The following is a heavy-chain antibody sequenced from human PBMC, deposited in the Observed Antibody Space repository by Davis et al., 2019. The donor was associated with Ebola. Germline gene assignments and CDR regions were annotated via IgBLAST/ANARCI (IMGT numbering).Heavy chain of an antibody. D-gene: IGHD3-9*01. CDR2: INPGGTMT. CDR1: GFTFSTHW. CDR3: TKDFDYKGGH. V-gene: IGHV3-74*03. Sequence: HTGGSLRLSCAASGFTFSTHWMHWIRQAPGKGLVWVSRINPGGTMTLYADSVEGRFTISRDNTKNTLSLQMDSLRAEDTAVYYCTKDFDYKGGHWGQGSLVSVSS. J-gene: IGHJ4*02.